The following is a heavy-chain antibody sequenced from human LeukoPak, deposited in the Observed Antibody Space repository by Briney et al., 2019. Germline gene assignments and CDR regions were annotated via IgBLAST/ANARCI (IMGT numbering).Heavy chain of an antibody. V-gene: IGHV1-18*01. CDR3: ARDFSYYDILTGPDY. Sequence: ASVKVSCKASGYTFTSYGISWVRQAPGQGLEWMGWISAYNGNTNYAQKLQGRVTMTTDTSTSTAYMELRSLRSDDTAVYYCARDFSYYDILTGPDYWGQGTLVTVSS. J-gene: IGHJ4*02. D-gene: IGHD3-9*01. CDR2: ISAYNGNT. CDR1: GYTFTSYG.